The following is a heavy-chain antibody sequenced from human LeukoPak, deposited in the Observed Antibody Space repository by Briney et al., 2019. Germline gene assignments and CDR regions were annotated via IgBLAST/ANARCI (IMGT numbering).Heavy chain of an antibody. CDR3: AKARDSSGSPWRFDY. V-gene: IGHV3-23*01. D-gene: IGHD6-19*01. CDR2: ISGSGGST. J-gene: IGHJ4*02. Sequence: GGSLRFSCAASGFTFSSYAMSWVRQAPGKGLEWVSAISGSGGSTYYADSVKGRFTISRDNSKNTLYLQMNSLRAEDTAVYYCAKARDSSGSPWRFDYWGQGTLVTVSS. CDR1: GFTFSSYA.